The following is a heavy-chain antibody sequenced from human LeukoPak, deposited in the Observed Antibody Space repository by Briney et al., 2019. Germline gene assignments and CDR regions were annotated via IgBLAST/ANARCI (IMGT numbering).Heavy chain of an antibody. CDR1: GFTFSSYS. CDR3: ARGQYQLPNVYYFDY. V-gene: IGHV3-21*01. D-gene: IGHD2-2*01. CDR2: ISSSSSYI. J-gene: IGHJ4*02. Sequence: GGSLRLSCAASGFTFSSYSMNWVRQAPGKGLEWVSSISSSSSYIYYADSVKGRFTISIDNAKNSLYLQMNSLRAEDTAVYYCARGQYQLPNVYYFDYWGQGTLVTVSS.